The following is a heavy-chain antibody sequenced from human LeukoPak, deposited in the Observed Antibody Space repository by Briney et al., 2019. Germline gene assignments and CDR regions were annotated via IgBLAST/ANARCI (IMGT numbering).Heavy chain of an antibody. D-gene: IGHD3-22*01. CDR3: ARDGVGYYDSSGYYYFQH. J-gene: IGHJ1*01. Sequence: GASVKVSCKASGYTFTAYYMHWVRQAPGQGLEWMGWINPESGGTNYAQKFQGRVTMTRDTSISTAYMELSRLRSDDTAVYYCARDGVGYYDSSGYYYFQHWGQGTLVTVSS. CDR2: INPESGGT. CDR1: GYTFTAYY. V-gene: IGHV1-2*02.